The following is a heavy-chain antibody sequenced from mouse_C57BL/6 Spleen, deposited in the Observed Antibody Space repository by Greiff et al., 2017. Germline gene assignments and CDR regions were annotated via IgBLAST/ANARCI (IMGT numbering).Heavy chain of an antibody. V-gene: IGHV1-82*01. Sequence: QVQLKQSGPELVKPGASVKISCKASGYAFSSSWMNWVKQRPGKGLEWIGRIYPGDGDTNYNGKFKGKATLTADKSSSTAYMQLSSLTSEDSAVYFCARRGDYYGSSIDYWGQGTTLTVSS. CDR3: ARRGDYYGSSIDY. D-gene: IGHD1-1*01. J-gene: IGHJ2*01. CDR1: GYAFSSSW. CDR2: IYPGDGDT.